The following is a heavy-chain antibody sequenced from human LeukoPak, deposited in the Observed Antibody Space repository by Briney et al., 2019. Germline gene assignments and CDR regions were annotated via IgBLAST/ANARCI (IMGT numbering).Heavy chain of an antibody. V-gene: IGHV1-2*02. J-gene: IGHJ4*02. CDR3: ASQSRYRGSLNDY. CDR1: GYTFTGYY. Sequence: ASVKVSCKASGYTFTGYYMHWVRQAPGQGLEWMGWINPNSGGTNYAQKFQGRVTMTRDKSISTAYMWLSRLRFDAPAVYSFASQSRYRGSLNDYGGQETRVTVPS. D-gene: IGHD1-26*01. CDR2: INPNSGGT.